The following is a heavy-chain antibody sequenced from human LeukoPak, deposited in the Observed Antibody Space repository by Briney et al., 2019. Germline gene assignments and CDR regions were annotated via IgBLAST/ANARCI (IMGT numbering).Heavy chain of an antibody. CDR3: ASSPRGYDYGYKWFDP. V-gene: IGHV4-31*03. CDR1: GGSISSGAYY. Sequence: SQTLSLTCTVSGGSISSGAYYWSWIRQHPEKGLEWIGYIYDSGSTYYNPSLKSRITTSVDTSKNQFSLKLGSVTAADTAVYYCASSPRGYDYGYKWFDPWGQGTLVTVSS. J-gene: IGHJ5*02. D-gene: IGHD5-18*01. CDR2: IYDSGST.